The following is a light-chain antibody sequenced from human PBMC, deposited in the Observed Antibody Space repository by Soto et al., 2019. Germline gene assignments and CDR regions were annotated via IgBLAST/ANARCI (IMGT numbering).Light chain of an antibody. V-gene: IGKV1-12*01. CDR2: AAS. CDR3: QQAKTFPLT. CDR1: QVISGW. J-gene: IGKJ4*01. Sequence: DIQVTQSPSSVSASIGDTVTITCRASQVISGWLSWYQQKPGKAPKLLIYAASTLKSGVPSRFRDSGSGTDFTLTISSLQPEDFATYHCQQAKTFPLTFGGGTNVEI.